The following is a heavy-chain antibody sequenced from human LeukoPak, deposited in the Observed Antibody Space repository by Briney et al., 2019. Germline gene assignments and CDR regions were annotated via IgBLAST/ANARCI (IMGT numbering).Heavy chain of an antibody. CDR2: YSGST. J-gene: IGHJ4*02. CDR3: ARSARPTYYYVSSPSY. V-gene: IGHV4-59*01. D-gene: IGHD3-22*01. Sequence: YSGSTNYNPSLKSRVTISVDTSKNQFSLKLSSVTAADTAVYYCARSARPTYYYVSSPSYWGQGTLVTVSS.